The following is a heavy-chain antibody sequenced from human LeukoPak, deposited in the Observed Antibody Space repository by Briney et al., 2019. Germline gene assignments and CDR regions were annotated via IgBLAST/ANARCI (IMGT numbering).Heavy chain of an antibody. CDR2: ISSSGSTI. D-gene: IGHD2-2*02. V-gene: IGHV3-11*04. CDR1: GFTFSDYY. J-gene: IGHJ4*02. CDR3: ARSVVVVPAAISGIDY. Sequence: GGSLRLSCAASGFTFSDYYMSWVRQAPGKGLEWVSYISSSGSTIYYADSVKGRFTISRDNAKNSLYLQMNSLRAEDTAVYYCARSVVVVPAAISGIDYWGQGTLVTVSS.